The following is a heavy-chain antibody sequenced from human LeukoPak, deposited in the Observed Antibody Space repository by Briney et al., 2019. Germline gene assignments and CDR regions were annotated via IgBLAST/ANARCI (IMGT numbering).Heavy chain of an antibody. V-gene: IGHV1-46*03. J-gene: IGHJ5*02. CDR2: INPSGGST. CDR3: ARTPLAGGTGWLDP. Sequence: ASVKVSCKASGYTFTSYYMHWVRQAPGQGLEWMGIINPSGGSTNYAQKFQGRVTMTRGTSTRTVYMELSSLRSEDTAVYYCARTPLAGGTGWLDPWGQGTLVTVSS. CDR1: GYTFTSYY. D-gene: IGHD1-26*01.